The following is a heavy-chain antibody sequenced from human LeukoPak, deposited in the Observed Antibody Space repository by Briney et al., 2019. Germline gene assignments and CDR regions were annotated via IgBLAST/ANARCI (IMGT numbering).Heavy chain of an antibody. CDR1: GFTVSSNY. Sequence: GRSLRLSCAASGFTVSSNYMSWVRQAPGKGLEWVSVIYSGGSTYYADSVKGRFTISRDNSKNTLYLQMNSLRAEDTAVYYCARNRVAVTGQRFYMDVWGKGATVTVSS. CDR2: IYSGGST. V-gene: IGHV3-53*01. J-gene: IGHJ6*03. D-gene: IGHD6-19*01. CDR3: ARNRVAVTGQRFYMDV.